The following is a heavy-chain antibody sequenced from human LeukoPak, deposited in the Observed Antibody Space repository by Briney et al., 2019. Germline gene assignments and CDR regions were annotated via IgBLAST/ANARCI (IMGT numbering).Heavy chain of an antibody. D-gene: IGHD5-18*01. CDR3: ARVGYSYGFSTPDYFDY. V-gene: IGHV4-59*01. J-gene: IGHJ4*02. Sequence: SETLSLTCTVSGGSISSYYWSWIRQPPGKGLEWIGYIYYSGSTNYNPSLKSRVTISVDTSKNQFSLKLSSVTAADTAVYYCARVGYSYGFSTPDYFDYWGQGTLVTVSS. CDR1: GGSISSYY. CDR2: IYYSGST.